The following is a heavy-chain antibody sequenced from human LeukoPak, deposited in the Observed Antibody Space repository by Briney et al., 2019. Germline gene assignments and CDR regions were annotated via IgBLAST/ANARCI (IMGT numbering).Heavy chain of an antibody. CDR1: GGSISSYY. CDR2: IYYSGST. Sequence: SETLSLTCTVSGGSISSYYWSWIRQPPGKGLEWIGYIYYSGSTNYNPSLKSRVTISVDTSKNQFSLKLSSVTAADTAVYYCARSPLGSNFDYWGQGTLVTVSS. D-gene: IGHD3-16*01. CDR3: ARSPLGSNFDY. J-gene: IGHJ4*02. V-gene: IGHV4-59*08.